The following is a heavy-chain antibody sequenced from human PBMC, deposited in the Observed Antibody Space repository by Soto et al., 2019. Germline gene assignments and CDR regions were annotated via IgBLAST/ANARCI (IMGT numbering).Heavy chain of an antibody. V-gene: IGHV4-34*01. CDR1: GESFNGYY. D-gene: IGHD1-20*01. Sequence: SETLSLTCAVYGESFNGYYWTWIRQAPGKGLEWIGEINDGGRTNYNPPLESRVTISVDTSKNQFSLKLGSMTAADTALYYCARGDYITTVGTIDYWGQGTQVTV. J-gene: IGHJ4*02. CDR2: INDGGRT. CDR3: ARGDYITTVGTIDY.